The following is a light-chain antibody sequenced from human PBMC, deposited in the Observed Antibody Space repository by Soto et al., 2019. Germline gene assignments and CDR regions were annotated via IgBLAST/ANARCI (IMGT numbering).Light chain of an antibody. J-gene: IGKJ4*02. CDR3: QHYTLSSGP. Sequence: IHMTQSPSTVSASVGDSVTISCRASQDIVTYLAWYHQKPGQAPKLLIFDASTLHSGVSPRFRGSGSGSDFSLTISNLQPDAVGVYFCQHYTLSSGPFGGGTRVET. CDR1: QDIVTY. V-gene: IGKV1-5*01. CDR2: DAS.